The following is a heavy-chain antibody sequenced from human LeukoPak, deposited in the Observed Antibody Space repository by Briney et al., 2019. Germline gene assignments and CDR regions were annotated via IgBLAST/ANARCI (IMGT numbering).Heavy chain of an antibody. CDR1: GFTVSSNY. CDR2: IYSGGST. V-gene: IGHV3-53*01. D-gene: IGHD3-10*02. J-gene: IGHJ4*02. CDR3: ARDSMFPYVPHVY. Sequence: PGGSLRLSCAASGFTVSSNYMSWVRQAPGKGLECVPVIYSGGSTYYADSVKGRFTIYRDNSKNTLYLQMNSLRAEDTAVYYCARDSMFPYVPHVYWGQGTLVTVSS.